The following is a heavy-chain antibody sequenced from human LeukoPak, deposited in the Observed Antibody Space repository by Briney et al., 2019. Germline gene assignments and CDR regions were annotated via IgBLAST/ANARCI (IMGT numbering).Heavy chain of an antibody. Sequence: ASVKVSCKASGYTFTSYGISWVRQAPGQGLEWMGWISAYNGNTNYAQKLQGRVTMTTDTSTSTAYMELRSLRSDDTAVYYCARILIQGVRIQRLYYFDYWGQGTLVTVSS. CDR3: ARILIQGVRIQRLYYFDY. CDR1: GYTFTSYG. D-gene: IGHD5-18*01. J-gene: IGHJ4*02. CDR2: ISAYNGNT. V-gene: IGHV1-18*01.